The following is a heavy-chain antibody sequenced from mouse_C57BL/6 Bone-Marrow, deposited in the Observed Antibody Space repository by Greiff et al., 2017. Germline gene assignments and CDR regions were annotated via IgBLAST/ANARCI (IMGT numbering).Heavy chain of an antibody. CDR1: GFTFSSYA. CDR3: TRGPLYYGSSYGYFDV. J-gene: IGHJ1*03. Sequence: DVMLVESGEGLVKPGGSLKLSCAASGFTFSSYAMSWVRQTPEKRLEWVAYISSGGDYIYYADTVKGRFTISRDNARNTLYLQMSSLKSEDTAMYYCTRGPLYYGSSYGYFDVWGTGTTVTVSS. V-gene: IGHV5-9-1*02. CDR2: ISSGGDYI. D-gene: IGHD1-1*01.